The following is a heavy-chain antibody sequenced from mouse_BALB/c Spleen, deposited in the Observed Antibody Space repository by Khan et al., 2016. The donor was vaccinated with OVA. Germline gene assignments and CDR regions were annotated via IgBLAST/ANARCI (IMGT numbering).Heavy chain of an antibody. CDR3: AQVGSYYVSFVH. D-gene: IGHD1-1*01. V-gene: IGHV1S136*01. CDR1: GYTFTSYV. Sequence: EVQLKESGPEVVKPGASVKMSCKASGYTFTSYVMHWVKQKPGQGLEWIGYIYPFNDATKFNEKFNGKATLTSDKSSRTAYMEISNLTSEDSAVYYCAQVGSYYVSFVHWVQGTLVTVSA. CDR2: IYPFNDAT. J-gene: IGHJ3*01.